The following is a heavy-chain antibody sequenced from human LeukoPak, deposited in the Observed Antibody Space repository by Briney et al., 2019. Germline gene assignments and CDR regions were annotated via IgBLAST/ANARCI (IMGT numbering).Heavy chain of an antibody. Sequence: GGSLRLSCAASGFTFSSYWMNWVRQAPGKGLEWVANIKRDGDEKNYVDSVKGRFSISRDNAKNSLYLQMDSLRAEDTAVYYCAKEGAYPIITYDSWGQGALVTVSS. CDR2: IKRDGDEK. V-gene: IGHV3-7*01. CDR3: AKEGAYPIITYDS. CDR1: GFTFSSYW. J-gene: IGHJ5*01. D-gene: IGHD3-10*01.